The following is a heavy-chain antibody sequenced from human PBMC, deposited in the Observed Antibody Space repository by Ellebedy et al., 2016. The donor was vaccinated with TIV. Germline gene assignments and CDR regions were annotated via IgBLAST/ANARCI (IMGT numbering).Heavy chain of an antibody. CDR1: GVTISTYS. Sequence: PGRSLRLSCAASGVTISTYSMNWVRQAPGKGLEWVAYISRSSSTIYYADSVKGRFTISRDNAKNSLYLQMNSLRDEDTDTYYCTLNWNDSPVGGMDVWGQGTTVTVSS. V-gene: IGHV3-48*02. J-gene: IGHJ6*02. CDR3: TLNWNDSPVGGMDV. D-gene: IGHD1-1*01. CDR2: ISRSSSTI.